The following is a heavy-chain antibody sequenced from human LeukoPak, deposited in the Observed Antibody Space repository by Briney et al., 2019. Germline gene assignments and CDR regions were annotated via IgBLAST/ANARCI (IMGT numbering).Heavy chain of an antibody. V-gene: IGHV3-11*04. CDR1: GFTFSDYY. D-gene: IGHD6-13*01. CDR2: ISSSGSTI. Sequence: PGGSLRLSCAASGFTFSDYYMSWIRQAPGKGLEWVSYISSSGSTIYYADSVKGRFTISRDNAKNSLYLQMNSLRAEDTAVYYCARDDIAAAGYNWFDPWGQGTLVTVSS. J-gene: IGHJ5*02. CDR3: ARDDIAAAGYNWFDP.